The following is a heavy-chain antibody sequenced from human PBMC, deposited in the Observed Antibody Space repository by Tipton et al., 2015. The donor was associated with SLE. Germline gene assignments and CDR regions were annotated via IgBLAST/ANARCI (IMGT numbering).Heavy chain of an antibody. Sequence: LSLTCAASGFSFSTHWMHWVRQDPAKGLVWVSRIRGDGSVTRYADSVKGRFTISRDNAKNTLYLQMNNLRADDAAVYYCAGIEGDSSYYFYYYLDVWGKGTTVTVSS. V-gene: IGHV3-74*01. D-gene: IGHD6-13*01. CDR2: IRGDGSVT. J-gene: IGHJ6*03. CDR3: AGIEGDSSYYFYYYLDV. CDR1: GFSFSTHW.